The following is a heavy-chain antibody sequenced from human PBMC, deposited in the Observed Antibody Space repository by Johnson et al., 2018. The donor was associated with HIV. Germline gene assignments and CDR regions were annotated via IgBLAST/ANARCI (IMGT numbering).Heavy chain of an antibody. CDR3: AKGPVDYGGNYDGFGI. CDR1: GFTFSSYA. CDR2: ISYDGSNK. V-gene: IGHV3-30*04. J-gene: IGHJ3*02. Sequence: QEQLVESGGGVVQPGRSLRLSCAASGFTFSSYAMHWVRQAPGKGLEWVAVISYDGSNKYYADSVKGRFTISRDNSKNTLYLQMNSLRAEDTAVYFCAKGPVDYGGNYDGFGIWGQGTKVTVSS. D-gene: IGHD4-23*01.